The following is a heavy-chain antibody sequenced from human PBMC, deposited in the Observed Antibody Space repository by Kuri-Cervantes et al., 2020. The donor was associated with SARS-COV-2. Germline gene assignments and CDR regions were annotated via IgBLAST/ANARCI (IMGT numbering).Heavy chain of an antibody. CDR1: GGSISSGDYY. D-gene: IGHD6-13*01. J-gene: IGHJ3*02. Sequence: SETLSLTCTVSGGSISSGDYYWSWIRQPAGKGLEWIGRIYTSGSTNYNPSLKSRVTMSVDTSKNQFSLKLSSVTAADTAVYYCARTPRIAAAGRGAFDIWGQGTMVTVSS. CDR2: IYTSGST. CDR3: ARTPRIAAAGRGAFDI. V-gene: IGHV4-61*02.